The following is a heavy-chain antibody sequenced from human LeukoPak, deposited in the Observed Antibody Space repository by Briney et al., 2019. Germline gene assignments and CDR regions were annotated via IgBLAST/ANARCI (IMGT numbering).Heavy chain of an antibody. CDR1: GGSISSGHYY. V-gene: IGHV4-30-4*01. Sequence: SQTLSLTCAVSGGSISSGHYYWSSIRQPPGKGLEWIGYIYYSGSTYYNPSLKSRVTISIQTSKNQFSLKLTSVTAADTAVYYCAGDYGDILTGIRFDTWGQGTLVTVSS. D-gene: IGHD4-17*01. CDR2: IYYSGST. J-gene: IGHJ5*02. CDR3: AGDYGDILTGIRFDT.